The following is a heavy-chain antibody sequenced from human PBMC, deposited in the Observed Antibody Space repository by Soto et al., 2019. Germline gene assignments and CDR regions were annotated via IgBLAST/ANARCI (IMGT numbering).Heavy chain of an antibody. D-gene: IGHD2-2*01. V-gene: IGHV4-34*01. CDR3: ARGRRDIVVVPAAYREARSGGFMDV. CDR2: INHSGST. Sequence: SETLSLTCAVYGGSFSGYYWSWIRQPPGKGLEWIGEINHSGSTNYNPSLKSRVTISVDTSKNQFSLKLSSVTAADTAVYYCARGRRDIVVVPAAYREARSGGFMDVWGQGTTVTVSS. J-gene: IGHJ6*02. CDR1: GGSFSGYY.